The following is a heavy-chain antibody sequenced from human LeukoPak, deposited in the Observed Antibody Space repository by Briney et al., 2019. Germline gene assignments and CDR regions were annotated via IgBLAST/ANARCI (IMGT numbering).Heavy chain of an antibody. CDR3: ARAPYKGVQYVIGGY. CDR1: GGTFSSYA. V-gene: IGHV1-69*13. Sequence: ASVKVSCKASGGTFSSYAISWVRQAPGQGLEWMGGIIPIFGTANYAQKFQGRVTITADESTSTAYMELSSLRSEDTAVYYCARAPYKGVQYVIGGYWGQGTLVTASS. J-gene: IGHJ4*02. D-gene: IGHD3-16*01. CDR2: IIPIFGTA.